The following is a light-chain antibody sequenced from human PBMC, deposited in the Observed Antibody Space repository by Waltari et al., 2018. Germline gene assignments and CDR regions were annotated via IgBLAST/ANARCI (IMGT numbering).Light chain of an antibody. CDR3: CSYVRSVSFV. CDR1: SSDVGYYNR. J-gene: IGLJ2*01. V-gene: IGLV2-23*02. Sequence: QSALTQPASLSWSPGQSITISCTGTSSDVGYYNRVSWYQQPPGTAPKLLFYEVDKRPSGISNRFSGSKSGNTASLTISGLQAEDEADYYCCSYVRSVSFVFGGGTKLTVL. CDR2: EVD.